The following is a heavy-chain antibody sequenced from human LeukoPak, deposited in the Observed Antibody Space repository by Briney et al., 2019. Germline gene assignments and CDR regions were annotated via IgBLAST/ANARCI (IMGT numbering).Heavy chain of an antibody. J-gene: IGHJ4*02. D-gene: IGHD4-17*01. CDR1: GNSISSYY. V-gene: IGHV4-4*07. CDR3: ARETTGLARYFDY. CDR2: IYTSGST. Sequence: SETLSLTCTVSGNSISSYYWSWIRQPAGKGLEWIGRIYTSGSTNYNPSLRSRVTMSVDTSKNQFSLNLSSVTAADTAVYYCARETTGLARYFDYWGQGTLVTVSS.